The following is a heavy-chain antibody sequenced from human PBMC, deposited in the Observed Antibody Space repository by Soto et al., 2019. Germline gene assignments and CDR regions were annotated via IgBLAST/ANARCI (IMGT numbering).Heavy chain of an antibody. CDR2: ISSSSSTI. CDR1: GFTFSSYS. Sequence: EVQLVESGGGLVQPGGSLRLSCAASGFTFSSYSMNWVRQAPGKGLEWVSYISSSSSTIYYADSVKGRFTISRDNAKNSLYLQMNSLRAEDTAVYYCARAGEYYDCWSGIDYWGQGTLVTVSS. V-gene: IGHV3-48*01. J-gene: IGHJ4*02. D-gene: IGHD3-3*01. CDR3: ARAGEYYDCWSGIDY.